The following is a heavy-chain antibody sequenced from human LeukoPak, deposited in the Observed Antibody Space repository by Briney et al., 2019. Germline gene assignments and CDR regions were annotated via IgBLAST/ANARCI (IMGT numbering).Heavy chain of an antibody. V-gene: IGHV3-7*01. Sequence: GGSLRLSCAASGFTFSSYWMSWVRQAPGKGLEWVANMNQDGSKKYSVDSVKGRFTISRDNAKNSLYLQMNSLRAEDTAVYYRARDYYGSGIPHGMDVWGQGTTITVSS. D-gene: IGHD3-10*01. J-gene: IGHJ6*02. CDR1: GFTFSSYW. CDR2: MNQDGSKK. CDR3: ARDYYGSGIPHGMDV.